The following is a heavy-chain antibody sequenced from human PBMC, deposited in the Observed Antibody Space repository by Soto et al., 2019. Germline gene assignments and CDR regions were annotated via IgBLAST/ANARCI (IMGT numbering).Heavy chain of an antibody. J-gene: IGHJ4*02. V-gene: IGHV3-11*01. CDR2: ISSSGSTI. CDR3: ARVLHYDYIWGSIDY. CDR1: GFTFSDYY. D-gene: IGHD3-16*01. Sequence: PGGSLRLSCAASGFTFSDYYMSWIRQAPGKGLEWVSYISSSGSTIYYADSVKGRFTISRDNAKNSLYLQMNSLRAEDTAVYYCARVLHYDYIWGSIDYWGQGTLVTVSS.